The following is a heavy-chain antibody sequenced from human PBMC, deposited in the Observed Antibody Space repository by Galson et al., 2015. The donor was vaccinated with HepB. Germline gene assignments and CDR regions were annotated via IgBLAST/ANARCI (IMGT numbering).Heavy chain of an antibody. CDR1: GFTFSSYG. CDR2: ISYDGSNK. Sequence: SLRLSCAASGFTFSSYGMHWVRQAPGKGLEWVAVISYDGSNKYYADSVKGRFTISRDNSKNTLYLQVNSLRAEDTAVYYCAKDGLRWELLKYFDYWGQGTLVTVSS. D-gene: IGHD1-26*01. J-gene: IGHJ4*02. V-gene: IGHV3-30*18. CDR3: AKDGLRWELLKYFDY.